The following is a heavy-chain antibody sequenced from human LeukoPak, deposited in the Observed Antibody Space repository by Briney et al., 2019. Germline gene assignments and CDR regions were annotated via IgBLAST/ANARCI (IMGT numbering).Heavy chain of an antibody. Sequence: PSETLSLTCTVSGGSISGSSYYWGWIRQPPGKGLEWIGSIYYSGNTYYNPSLKSRVTISVDTSKNQFSLKLSSVTAADTAVYYCARREGELRYFDWLTPRDWGQGTLVTVSS. CDR3: ARREGELRYFDWLTPRD. D-gene: IGHD3-9*01. CDR2: IYYSGNT. CDR1: GGSISGSSYY. V-gene: IGHV4-39*07. J-gene: IGHJ4*02.